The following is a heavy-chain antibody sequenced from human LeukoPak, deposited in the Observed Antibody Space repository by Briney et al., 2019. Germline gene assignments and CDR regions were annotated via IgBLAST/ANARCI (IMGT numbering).Heavy chain of an antibody. CDR3: ARGRTYYYGSGSYKFRGATFDY. J-gene: IGHJ4*02. D-gene: IGHD3-10*01. CDR2: IYYSGST. Sequence: SETLSLTCAVYGGSFSGYYWGWIRQPPGKGLEWIGSIYYSGSTYYNPSLKSRVTISVDTSKNQFSLKLSSVTAADTAVYYCARGRTYYYGSGSYKFRGATFDYWGQGTLVTVSS. CDR1: GGSFSGYY. V-gene: IGHV4-34*01.